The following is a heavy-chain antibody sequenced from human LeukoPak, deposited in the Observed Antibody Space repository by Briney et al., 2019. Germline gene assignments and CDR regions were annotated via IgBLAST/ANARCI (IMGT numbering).Heavy chain of an antibody. CDR3: ARDRITMVRARSFYGMDV. CDR1: GGSISSGGYY. J-gene: IGHJ6*02. Sequence: SETLSLTCTVSGGSISSGGYYWSWIRQHPGKGLEWIGYIYYSGSTYYNPSLKSRVTMSVDTSKNQFSLKLSSVTAADTAVYYCARDRITMVRARSFYGMDVWGQGTTVTVSS. CDR2: IYYSGST. V-gene: IGHV4-31*03. D-gene: IGHD3-10*01.